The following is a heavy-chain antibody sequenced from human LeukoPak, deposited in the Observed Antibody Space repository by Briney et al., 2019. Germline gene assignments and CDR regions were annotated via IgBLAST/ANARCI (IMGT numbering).Heavy chain of an antibody. V-gene: IGHV3-23*05. CDR1: GFTFSNYA. Sequence: PGGSLRLSCAASGFTFSNYAMAWVRQAPGQGLEWVSVITSNSDTIYYSDSVRGRFTVSRDNSKNILYMQMNSLGVEDTAVYYCARYDISTYERRAFDYWGQGTLVAVSS. D-gene: IGHD3-9*01. J-gene: IGHJ4*02. CDR3: ARYDISTYERRAFDY. CDR2: ITSNSDTI.